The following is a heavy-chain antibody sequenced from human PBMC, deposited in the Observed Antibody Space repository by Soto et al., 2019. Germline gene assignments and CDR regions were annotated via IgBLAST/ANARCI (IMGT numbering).Heavy chain of an antibody. CDR3: TRPPHRYCSSTSCPKITETYGMDV. Sequence: GGSLRLSCAASGFTFSGSAMHWVRQASGKGLEWVGRIRSKANSYATAYAASVKGRFTISRDDSKNTADLQMNSLKTEDTAVYYCTRPPHRYCSSTSCPKITETYGMDVWGQGTTVTVSS. J-gene: IGHJ6*02. CDR2: IRSKANSYAT. V-gene: IGHV3-73*01. D-gene: IGHD2-2*01. CDR1: GFTFSGSA.